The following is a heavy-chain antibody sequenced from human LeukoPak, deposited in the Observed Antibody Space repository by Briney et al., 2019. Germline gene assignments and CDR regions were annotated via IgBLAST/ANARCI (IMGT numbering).Heavy chain of an antibody. CDR1: GFTFRRYG. CDR2: ISWNGGST. V-gene: IGHV3-20*04. CDR3: AGGAAWFNP. J-gene: IGHJ5*02. Sequence: GGSLRLSCAASGFTFRRYGMSWVRQAPEKGLEWVSGISWNGGSTGYAGSVKGRFTISRDNAKNALYLQMNSLRAEDTALYYCAGGAAWFNPWGQGTLVTVSS. D-gene: IGHD6-13*01.